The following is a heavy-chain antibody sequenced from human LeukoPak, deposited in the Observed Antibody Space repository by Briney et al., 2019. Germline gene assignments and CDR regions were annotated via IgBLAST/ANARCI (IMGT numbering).Heavy chain of an antibody. Sequence: PSETLSLTCTVSDGSISSGGYYWGWIRQPPGKGLEWIGYIYYSGSTNYNPSLKSRVTISVDTSKNQFSLKLSSVTAADTAVYYCARGEGVPAAIDYWGQGTLVTVSS. V-gene: IGHV4-61*08. CDR1: DGSISSGGYY. CDR3: ARGEGVPAAIDY. D-gene: IGHD2-2*01. CDR2: IYYSGST. J-gene: IGHJ4*02.